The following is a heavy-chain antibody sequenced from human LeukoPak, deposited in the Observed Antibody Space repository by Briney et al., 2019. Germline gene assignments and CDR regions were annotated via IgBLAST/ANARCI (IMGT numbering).Heavy chain of an antibody. CDR3: AKSQPSAISWFDP. CDR2: IRYDGSNK. J-gene: IGHJ5*02. CDR1: GFTFSSYG. V-gene: IGHV3-30*02. D-gene: IGHD2-2*02. Sequence: GGSLRLSCAASGFTFSSYGMHWVRQAPGKGLEWVAFIRYDGSNKYYADSVKGRFTISRDNSKNTLWLQMNSLRDEDTAVYYCAKSQPSAISWFDPWGQGTLVTVSS.